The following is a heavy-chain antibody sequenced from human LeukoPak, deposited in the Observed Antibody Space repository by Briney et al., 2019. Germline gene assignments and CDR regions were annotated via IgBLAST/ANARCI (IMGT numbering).Heavy chain of an antibody. CDR3: AKDRSSSWSFDY. D-gene: IGHD6-13*01. CDR1: GFTFRRHG. J-gene: IGHJ4*02. V-gene: IGHV3-30*18. CDR2: LSYDGSNK. Sequence: GGSLRLSCAASGFTFRRHGMHWVRQAPGKGLEWVAVLSYDGSNKNYADSVKGRFTISRDNSKNTLYLQMNSLRAEDTAVYYCAKDRSSSWSFDYWGQGTLVTVSS.